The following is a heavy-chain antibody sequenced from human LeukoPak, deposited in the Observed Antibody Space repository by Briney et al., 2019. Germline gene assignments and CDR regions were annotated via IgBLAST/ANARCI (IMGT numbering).Heavy chain of an antibody. J-gene: IGHJ4*02. CDR2: ISHDGSES. Sequence: GGSLRLSCAASGFTFSSHAMVWVRQAPGKGLEWVSFISHDGSESFHTESVKGRFTISRDNFKNTVDLQVSGLKEEDTAVYYCARDWGQRGVGATLANWGQGTLVLVSS. V-gene: IGHV3-30-3*01. CDR1: GFTFSSHA. CDR3: ARDWGQRGVGATLAN. D-gene: IGHD1-26*01.